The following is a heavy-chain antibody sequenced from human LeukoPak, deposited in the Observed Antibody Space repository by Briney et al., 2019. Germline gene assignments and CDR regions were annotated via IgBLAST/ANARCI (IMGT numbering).Heavy chain of an antibody. CDR2: ISGSGGST. V-gene: IGHV3-23*01. Sequence: PGGSLRLSCAASGFTFSSYAMSWVRQAPGKGLEWVSAISGSGGSTYYADSVKGRFTISRDNSKNTPYLQMNSLRAEDTAVYYCARSPEIYSSGKNYFDYWGQGTLVTVSS. CDR3: ARSPEIYSSGKNYFDY. D-gene: IGHD3-22*01. J-gene: IGHJ4*02. CDR1: GFTFSSYA.